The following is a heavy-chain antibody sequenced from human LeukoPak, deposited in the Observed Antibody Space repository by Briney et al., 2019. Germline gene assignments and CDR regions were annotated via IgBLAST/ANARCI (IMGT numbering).Heavy chain of an antibody. CDR1: GYTFTDYY. D-gene: IGHD6-13*01. CDR3: ARAGSSWSNWIDP. J-gene: IGHJ5*02. Sequence: ASVKVSCKASGYTFTDYYMHWVRQAPGQGLGWMGWINPNSGGTKYAQKFQGRVTMTRATSISTAYMELSRLRSDDTAVYYCARAGSSWSNWIDPWGQGTLVTVSS. CDR2: INPNSGGT. V-gene: IGHV1-2*02.